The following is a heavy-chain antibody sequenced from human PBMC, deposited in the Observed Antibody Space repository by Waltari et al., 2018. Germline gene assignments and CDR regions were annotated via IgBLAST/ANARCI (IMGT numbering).Heavy chain of an antibody. V-gene: IGHV4-39*01. D-gene: IGHD2-15*01. Sequence: QPQLQESGPGLLRPSETLSVTCTVSSDSISTPGYFWGRIRQPPGKGLAWVGSLFYAGTSFINPSLTRQLTMSMATSKNAFALKVLSVTAADTAVYSCARQIGSRRGGWYFDFWGRGTLVTFSS. CDR2: LFYAGTS. CDR3: ARQIGSRRGGWYFDF. CDR1: SDSISTPGYF. J-gene: IGHJ2*01.